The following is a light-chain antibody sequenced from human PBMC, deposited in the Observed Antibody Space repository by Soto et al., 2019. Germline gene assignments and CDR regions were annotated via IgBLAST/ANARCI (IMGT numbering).Light chain of an antibody. J-gene: IGKJ4*01. V-gene: IGKV3-11*01. CDR1: QSVSSN. CDR3: QQRSNWPLT. Sequence: EMVMTQSPATLSVSPVEIGALSFRASQSVSSNLAWYQQKPGQAPRLLIYGASTRATGIPDRFSGSGSGTDFTLTISSLEPEDFAVYYCQQRSNWPLTFGGGTKVDIK. CDR2: GAS.